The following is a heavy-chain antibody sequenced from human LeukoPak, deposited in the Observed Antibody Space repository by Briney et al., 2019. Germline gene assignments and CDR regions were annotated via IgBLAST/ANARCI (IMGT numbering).Heavy chain of an antibody. CDR3: ARGGNNYYGSGSSYNNWFDP. J-gene: IGHJ5*02. D-gene: IGHD3-10*01. CDR2: INHSGST. CDR1: GGSFSGYY. Sequence: SETLSLTCAVYGGSFSGYYWSWIRQPPGKGLEWIGEINHSGSTNYNPSPKSRVTISVDTSKNQFSLKLSSVTAADTAVYYCARGGNNYYGSGSSYNNWFDPWGQGTLVTVSS. V-gene: IGHV4-34*01.